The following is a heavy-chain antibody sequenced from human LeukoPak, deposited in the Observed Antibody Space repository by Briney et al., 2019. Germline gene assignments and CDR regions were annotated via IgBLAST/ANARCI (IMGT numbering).Heavy chain of an antibody. Sequence: SETLSLTCTVSGGSMSNYYWSWIRQPPGKGLEWIGYIYYSGSTNYNPSLMSRVTISVDTSKNQFSLKLSSVTAADTAVYYCARLWSGAPFDYWGQGTLVTVSS. CDR2: IYYSGST. J-gene: IGHJ4*02. V-gene: IGHV4-59*08. D-gene: IGHD1-26*01. CDR1: GGSMSNYY. CDR3: ARLWSGAPFDY.